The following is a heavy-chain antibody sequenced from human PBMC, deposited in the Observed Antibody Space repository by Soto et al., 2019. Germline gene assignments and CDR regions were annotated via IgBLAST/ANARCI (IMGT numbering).Heavy chain of an antibody. J-gene: IGHJ4*02. CDR2: ISGSGGST. V-gene: IGHV3-23*01. CDR3: AKPSYYYDSSGYSPFDY. Sequence: GGSLRLSCAASGFTFSSYAMSWVRQAPGKGLEWVSAISGSGGSTYYADSVKGLFTISRDNSKNTLYLQMNSLSAEDTAVYYCAKPSYYYDSSGYSPFDYWGQGTLVTVSS. CDR1: GFTFSSYA. D-gene: IGHD3-22*01.